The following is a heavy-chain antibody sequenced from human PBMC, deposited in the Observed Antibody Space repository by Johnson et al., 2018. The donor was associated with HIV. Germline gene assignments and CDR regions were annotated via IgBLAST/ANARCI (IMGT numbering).Heavy chain of an antibody. CDR2: ICYDGANK. CDR1: GFTFSSYA. Sequence: QVQLVESGGGVAQPGRSLRLSCTASGFTFSSYAMHWVRQAPGKGLEWVALICYDGANKYYADSVKGRFTISRDNSKNTLYLQMNSLRAEDTAVYYCTRLPSGYSRDAFDIWGQGTMVTVSS. D-gene: IGHD5-18*01. J-gene: IGHJ3*02. CDR3: TRLPSGYSRDAFDI. V-gene: IGHV3-33*08.